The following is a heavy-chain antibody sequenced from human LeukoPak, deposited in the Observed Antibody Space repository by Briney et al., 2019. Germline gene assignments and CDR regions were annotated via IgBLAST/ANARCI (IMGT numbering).Heavy chain of an antibody. CDR2: ISAYNGNT. CDR3: AREITMVRGVEARHYYYYGMDV. CDR1: GYTFTSYG. D-gene: IGHD3-10*01. Sequence: ASVKVSFKASGYTFTSYGISWVRQAPGQGLEWMGWISAYNGNTNYAQKLQGRVTMTTDTSTSTAYLELRSLRSDDTAVYYCAREITMVRGVEARHYYYYGMDVWGQGTTVTVSS. V-gene: IGHV1-18*01. J-gene: IGHJ6*02.